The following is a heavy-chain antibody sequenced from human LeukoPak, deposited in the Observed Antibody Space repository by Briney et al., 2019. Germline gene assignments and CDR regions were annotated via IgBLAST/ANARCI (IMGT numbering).Heavy chain of an antibody. CDR1: GFRFSGYG. V-gene: IGHV3-33*01. CDR3: ARFMGSDYTGFFDL. J-gene: IGHJ4*02. CDR2: IWYDGSNP. Sequence: PGTSLRLSCTGSGFRFSGYGMHWVRQAPGKGLEWLGYIWYDGSNPDYVDPVKGRFSISRDNSRNTVYLQMNSLRAEDTAVYHRARFMGSDYTGFFDLWGQGTPVTVSS. D-gene: IGHD3-10*01.